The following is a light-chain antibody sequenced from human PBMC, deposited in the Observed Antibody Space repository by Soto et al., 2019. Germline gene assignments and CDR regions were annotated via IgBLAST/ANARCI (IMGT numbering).Light chain of an antibody. V-gene: IGKV3-20*01. CDR1: QSVSSYY. CDR2: AAS. CDR3: QQCGSSPWT. Sequence: EIVLTQSPGTLSLSPGERATLACRASQSVSSYYLAWYQQKPGQAPRRLIYAASSRATGIPDRFRGGGSGTDFTLTISRLEPEDFAVYYCQQCGSSPWTFGQGTKVDIK. J-gene: IGKJ1*01.